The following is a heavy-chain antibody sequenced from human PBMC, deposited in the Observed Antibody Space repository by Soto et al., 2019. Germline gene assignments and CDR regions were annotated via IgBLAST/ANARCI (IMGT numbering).Heavy chain of an antibody. CDR3: ARGPNYYGSRRDV. D-gene: IGHD3-10*01. J-gene: IGHJ6*02. Sequence: SETLSLTCAVYGGSFSGYYWSWIRQPPGKGLEWIGEINHSGSTNYNPSLKSRVTISVDTSKNQFSLKLSSVTAADTAVYYCARGPNYYGSRRDVWGQGTTVTVSS. CDR1: GGSFSGYY. CDR2: INHSGST. V-gene: IGHV4-34*01.